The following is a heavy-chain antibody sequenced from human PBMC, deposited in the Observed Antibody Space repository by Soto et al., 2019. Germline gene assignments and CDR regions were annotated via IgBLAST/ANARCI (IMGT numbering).Heavy chain of an antibody. CDR2: INPNSGGT. V-gene: IGHV1-2*04. J-gene: IGHJ6*02. CDR1: GYTFTGYY. D-gene: IGHD2-2*01. Sequence: ASVKVSCKASGYTFTGYYMHWVRQAPGQGLEWMGWINPNSGGTNYAQKFQGWVTMTRDTSISTAYMELSRLRSDDTAVYYCARDRDCISTSCPSYYGMDVWGQGTTVTVSS. CDR3: ARDRDCISTSCPSYYGMDV.